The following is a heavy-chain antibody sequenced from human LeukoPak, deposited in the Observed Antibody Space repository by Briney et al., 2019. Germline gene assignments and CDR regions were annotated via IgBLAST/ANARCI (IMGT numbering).Heavy chain of an antibody. CDR2: ISGSGGST. V-gene: IGHV3-23*01. D-gene: IGHD6-13*01. CDR1: GFTFSSYA. Sequence: GGSLRLSCAASGFTFSSYAMSWVRQAPGKGLEWVSAISGSGGSTYYADSVKGRFTISRDNSKNTLYLQMNSLRAEDTAVYYCAKDLRGSSWYVYYGMDVWGQGTTVTVSS. CDR3: AKDLRGSSWYVYYGMDV. J-gene: IGHJ6*02.